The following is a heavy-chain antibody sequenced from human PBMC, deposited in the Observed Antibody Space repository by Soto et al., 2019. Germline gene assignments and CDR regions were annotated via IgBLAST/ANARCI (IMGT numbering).Heavy chain of an antibody. CDR3: AKPGIAASYSDYMDV. Sequence: EEQLLESGGGLVQPGGSLRVSCAASGFTFSIYASRWVRQAPGKGLEWVSVINPGGAVTYYADSVKGRFTISRDNSKNTVYLQMNNLRDDDTAVDYCAKPGIAASYSDYMDVWGKGTPVTVSS. CDR2: INPGGAVT. D-gene: IGHD2-15*01. V-gene: IGHV3-23*03. CDR1: GFTFSIYA. J-gene: IGHJ6*03.